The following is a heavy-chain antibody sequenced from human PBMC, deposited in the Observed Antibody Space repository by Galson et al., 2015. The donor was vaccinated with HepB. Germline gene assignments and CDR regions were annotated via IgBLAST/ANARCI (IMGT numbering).Heavy chain of an antibody. V-gene: IGHV3-64*01. CDR2: ISSNGGST. D-gene: IGHD1-7*01. CDR3: ARDLYKPWGKLELGYYFDY. J-gene: IGHJ4*02. Sequence: SLTLSCAAPGFTFSSHSIHWVRQSPGKGLEYVAAISSNGGSTYYANSVKCRFTISRDNSKNTLYLQMGSLRAEDMAVYYCARDLYKPWGKLELGYYFDYWGQGTLVTVSS. CDR1: GFTFSSHS.